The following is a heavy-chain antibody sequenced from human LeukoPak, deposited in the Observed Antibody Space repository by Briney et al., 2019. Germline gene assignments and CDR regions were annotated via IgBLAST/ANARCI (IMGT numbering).Heavy chain of an antibody. CDR2: IYYSGST. Sequence: PSETLSLTCTVSGGSISSYYWSWIRQPPGKGLEWIGYIYYSGSTNYNPSLKSRVTISVDTSKNQFSLKLSSVTAADTAVFYCARRSYYDSSAIFDYWGQGTLVTVSS. CDR3: ARRSYYDSSAIFDY. V-gene: IGHV4-59*08. CDR1: GGSISSYY. J-gene: IGHJ4*02. D-gene: IGHD3-22*01.